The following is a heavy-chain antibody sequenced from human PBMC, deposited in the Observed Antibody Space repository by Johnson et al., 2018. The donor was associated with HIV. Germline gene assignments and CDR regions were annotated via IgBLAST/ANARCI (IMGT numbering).Heavy chain of an antibody. CDR3: ARQGLTVDAFDI. D-gene: IGHD3/OR15-3a*01. Sequence: VQLVESGGTVVRPGGSLRLSCAASGFTFDDYGMSWVRQAPGQGLEWVSGINWNGGSTSYAGSVKGPFTISRDNAKNSLYLQMNSRRGGDTALYYCARQGLTVDAFDIWGQGTMVTVSS. J-gene: IGHJ3*02. CDR2: INWNGGST. CDR1: GFTFDDYG. V-gene: IGHV3-20*04.